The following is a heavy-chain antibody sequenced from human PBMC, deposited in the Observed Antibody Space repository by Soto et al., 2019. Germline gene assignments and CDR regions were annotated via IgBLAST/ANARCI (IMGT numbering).Heavy chain of an antibody. CDR2: ISYDGSNK. D-gene: IGHD3-22*01. CDR1: GFTFSSYG. Sequence: QVQLVESGGGVVQPGRSLRLSCAASGFTFSSYGMHWVRQAPGKGLEWVAVISYDGSNKYYADSVKGRFTISRDNSKNTLYLQMNSLRAEDTAVYYCAKEYDSSGYLDPGVFDYWGQGTLVTVSS. J-gene: IGHJ4*02. V-gene: IGHV3-30*18. CDR3: AKEYDSSGYLDPGVFDY.